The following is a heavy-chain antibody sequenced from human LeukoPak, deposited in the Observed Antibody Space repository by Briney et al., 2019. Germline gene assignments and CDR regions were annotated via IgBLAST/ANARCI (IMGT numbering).Heavy chain of an antibody. V-gene: IGHV3-21*01. CDR2: ISSGSSYI. Sequence: GGSLRLSCAASGFTFSSFSMNWVRQAPGKGLEWVSSISSGSSYIYYADSVKGRFTISRDNANNSLYLQMNSLRAEDTAVYYWARPPFEYSSSSGWFDPWGQGTLVTVSS. CDR1: GFTFSSFS. D-gene: IGHD6-6*01. J-gene: IGHJ5*02. CDR3: ARPPFEYSSSSGWFDP.